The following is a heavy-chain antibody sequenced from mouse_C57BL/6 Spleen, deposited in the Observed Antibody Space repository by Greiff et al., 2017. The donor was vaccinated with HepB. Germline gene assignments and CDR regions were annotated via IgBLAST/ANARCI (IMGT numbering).Heavy chain of an antibody. V-gene: IGHV1-76*01. CDR1: GYTFTDYY. D-gene: IGHD2-3*01. CDR2: IYPGSGNT. Sequence: QVQLKESGAELVRPGASVKLSCKASGYTFTDYYINWVKQRPGQGLEWIARIYPGSGNTYYNEKFKGKATLTAEKSSSTAYMQLSSLTSEDSAVYFCARGDGYYGFAYWGQGTLVTVSA. CDR3: ARGDGYYGFAY. J-gene: IGHJ3*01.